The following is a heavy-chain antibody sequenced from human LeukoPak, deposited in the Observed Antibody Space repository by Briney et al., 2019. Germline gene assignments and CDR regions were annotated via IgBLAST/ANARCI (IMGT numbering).Heavy chain of an antibody. CDR2: IYSGGST. CDR3: ARAIREYYYGSGSYHSWFDP. CDR1: GFTVSSNY. V-gene: IGHV3-66*01. Sequence: SGGSLRLSCAASGFTVSSNYMSWVRQAPGKGLEWVSVIYSGGSTYYADSVKGRFTTSRDNSKNTLYLQMNSLRAEDTAVYYCARAIREYYYGSGSYHSWFDPWGQGTLVTVSS. J-gene: IGHJ5*02. D-gene: IGHD3-10*01.